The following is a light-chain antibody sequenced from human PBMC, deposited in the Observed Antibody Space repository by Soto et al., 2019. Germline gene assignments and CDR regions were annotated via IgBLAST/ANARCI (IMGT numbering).Light chain of an antibody. CDR2: AAS. CDR3: XXYYSYPPLT. J-gene: IGKJ4*01. V-gene: IGKV1-8*01. CDR1: QGISSY. Sequence: AIRMTQSPSSLSASTGDRVTITCRASQGISSYLAWYQQKPGKAPKLLIYAASTLQSGVPSRFSGSGSGTDFTLTISCLQSEXFATXXCXXYYSYPPLTFGGGTKVEIK.